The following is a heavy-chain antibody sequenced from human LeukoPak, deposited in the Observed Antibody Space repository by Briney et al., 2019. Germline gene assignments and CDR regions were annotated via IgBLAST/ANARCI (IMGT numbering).Heavy chain of an antibody. CDR1: GFTFSSYA. J-gene: IGHJ4*02. D-gene: IGHD3-22*01. CDR3: ARDLLHYDSSGYVDY. V-gene: IGHV3-23*01. CDR2: ISGSGGST. Sequence: PGRSLRLSCAASGFTFSSYAMSWVRQAPGKGLEWVSAISGSGGSTYYADSVKGRFTISRDNSKNTLYLQMNSLRAEDTAVYYCARDLLHYDSSGYVDYWGQGTLVTVSS.